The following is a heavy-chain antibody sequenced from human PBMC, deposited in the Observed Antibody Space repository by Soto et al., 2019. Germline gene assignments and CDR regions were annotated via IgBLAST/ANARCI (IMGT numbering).Heavy chain of an antibody. CDR1: GFTFGAFW. D-gene: IGHD4-17*01. V-gene: IGHV3-7*03. CDR3: AKDHVDPNGHGDQNWFDP. CDR2: IKEDGSER. J-gene: IGHJ5*02. Sequence: GGSLRLSCAASGFTFGAFWMSWVSQAPRKGLEWVAYIKEDGSERYSVDSVKGRFTVSRDNARNSLYLQMNSLRAEDTAVYYSAKDHVDPNGHGDQNWFDPWGQGTLVTVS.